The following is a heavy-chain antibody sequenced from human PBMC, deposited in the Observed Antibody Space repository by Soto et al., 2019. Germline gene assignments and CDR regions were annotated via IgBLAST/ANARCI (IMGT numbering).Heavy chain of an antibody. CDR1: GYTFTSYG. Sequence: ASVKVSCKASGYTFTSYGISWVRQAPGQGLEWMGWISAYNGNTDYAQKLQGRVTMTTDTSTSTAYMELRSLRSDDTAVYYCARGGYCSGGSCYGPDYYYYGMDVWGQGTTVTVSS. D-gene: IGHD2-15*01. J-gene: IGHJ6*02. V-gene: IGHV1-18*01. CDR2: ISAYNGNT. CDR3: ARGGYCSGGSCYGPDYYYYGMDV.